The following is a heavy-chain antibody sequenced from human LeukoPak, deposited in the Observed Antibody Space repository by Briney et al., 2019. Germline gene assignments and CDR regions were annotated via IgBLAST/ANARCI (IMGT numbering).Heavy chain of an antibody. CDR1: GGTFSSYA. V-gene: IGHV1-69*13. J-gene: IGHJ3*01. Sequence: SVKVSCKASGGTFSSYAISWVRQAPGQGLEWMGGIIPIFGTANYAQKFQGRVTITADESTSTAYMELSSLTSEDTAIYYCARRGLVAGIYDLVYGFDLWGQGTMVTVSS. CDR2: IIPIFGTA. D-gene: IGHD3/OR15-3a*01. CDR3: ARRGLVAGIYDLVYGFDL.